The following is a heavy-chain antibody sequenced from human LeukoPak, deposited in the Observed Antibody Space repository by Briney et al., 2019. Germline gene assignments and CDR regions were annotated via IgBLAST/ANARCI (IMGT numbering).Heavy chain of an antibody. Sequence: QPGGSLRLSCAASGFTFSTYWMSWVRQAPGKGLEWVANIKQDGSDKYYVDSVKGRFTISRDNAKNSLYLQMNSLRVEDTSVYYCARGTYISGWYPDYFDSWGQGTLVTVSS. CDR1: GFTFSTYW. J-gene: IGHJ4*02. D-gene: IGHD6-19*01. CDR2: IKQDGSDK. CDR3: ARGTYISGWYPDYFDS. V-gene: IGHV3-7*01.